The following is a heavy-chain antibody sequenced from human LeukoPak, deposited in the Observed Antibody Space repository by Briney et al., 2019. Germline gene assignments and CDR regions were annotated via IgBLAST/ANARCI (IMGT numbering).Heavy chain of an antibody. D-gene: IGHD2-2*01. V-gene: IGHV3-23*01. CDR3: ATLGYCSSTSCIYNYYYYGMDV. Sequence: GGPLRLSYAAAGCTFCSYAMSWGRQDPGKGLESLSAPKGSCGSTYYADSVKGRFTISRDNSKNTLYLQMNSLRAEDTAVYYCATLGYCSSTSCIYNYYYYGMDVWGKGTTVTVSS. CDR2: PKGSCGST. J-gene: IGHJ6*04. CDR1: GCTFCSYA.